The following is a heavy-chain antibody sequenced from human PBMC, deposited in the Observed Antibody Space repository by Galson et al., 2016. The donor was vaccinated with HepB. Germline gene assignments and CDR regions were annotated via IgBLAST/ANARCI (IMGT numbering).Heavy chain of an antibody. Sequence: ETLSLTCAVSGGSISISNWWSWVRQPPGKGLEWIGEIYHSGSTNYNPSLKSRVTISVDKSKNQFSLKLSSVTAADTAVYYCARDRSGWYGNWFDPWGQGTLVTVSS. CDR1: GGSISISNW. D-gene: IGHD6-19*01. J-gene: IGHJ5*02. CDR2: IYHSGST. V-gene: IGHV4-4*02. CDR3: ARDRSGWYGNWFDP.